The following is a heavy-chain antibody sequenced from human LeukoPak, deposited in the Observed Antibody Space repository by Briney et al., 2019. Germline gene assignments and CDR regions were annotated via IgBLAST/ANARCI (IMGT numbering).Heavy chain of an antibody. J-gene: IGHJ4*02. V-gene: IGHV3-23*01. Sequence: ADSVKGRFTISRDNSKNTLYPQMNSLRADDTAVYYCATNYYDSSGYFPDFDYWGQGALVSVSS. D-gene: IGHD3-22*01. CDR3: ATNYYDSSGYFPDFDY.